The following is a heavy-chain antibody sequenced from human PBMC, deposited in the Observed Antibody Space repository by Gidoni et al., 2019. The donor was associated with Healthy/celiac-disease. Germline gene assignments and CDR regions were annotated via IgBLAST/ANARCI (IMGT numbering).Heavy chain of an antibody. V-gene: IGHV3-23*01. J-gene: IGHJ6*03. Sequence: EVQLLASGGCFVQPGGSLRLSCAASGSTFSRYAMSWVRQGPGKGLEGVAVSSGSGGNTYYADSVKGRFTIARDNSKNTLFLQMNSLRAEDTAVYYCAKAGIAATGTFDYYYYMDGWGKGTTVTVSS. CDR3: AKAGIAATGTFDYYYYMDG. D-gene: IGHD6-13*01. CDR1: GSTFSRYA. CDR2: SSGSGGNT.